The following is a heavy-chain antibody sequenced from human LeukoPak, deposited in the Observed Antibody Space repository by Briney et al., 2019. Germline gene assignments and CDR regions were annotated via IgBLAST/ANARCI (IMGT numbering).Heavy chain of an antibody. D-gene: IGHD4-11*01. J-gene: IGHJ6*03. CDR1: GFIFSSYG. CDR2: IRYDGTNK. V-gene: IGHV3-30*02. CDR3: ARSTVTSSYYYMDV. Sequence: GGSLRLSCAASGFIFSSYGMHWVRQAPGKGLEWVAFIRYDGTNKYYADSVKGRFTISRDNSKNTLYLQMNSLRAEDTAVYFCARSTVTSSYYYMDVWGKGTTVIVSS.